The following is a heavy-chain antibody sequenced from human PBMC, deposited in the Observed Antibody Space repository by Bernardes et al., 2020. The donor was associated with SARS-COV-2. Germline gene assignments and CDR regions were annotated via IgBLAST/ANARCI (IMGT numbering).Heavy chain of an antibody. Sequence: GGSLRLSCAASGFSFSNYWMSWVRQAPGKGLEWVANIKDDESEQYYVDSVKGRFTISRDNSKNSLYLQMTSLRDDDTAVYFCARLIGLLGAADFWGQGTLVTVSS. CDR2: IKDDESEQ. CDR3: ARLIGLLGAADF. J-gene: IGHJ4*02. D-gene: IGHD3-22*01. CDR1: GFSFSNYW. V-gene: IGHV3-7*01.